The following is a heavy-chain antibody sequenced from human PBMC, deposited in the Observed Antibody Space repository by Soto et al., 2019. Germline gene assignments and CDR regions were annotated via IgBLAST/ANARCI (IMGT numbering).Heavy chain of an antibody. CDR3: ATYGSGTYKPTTFDY. D-gene: IGHD3-10*01. CDR2: IFYSGST. J-gene: IGHJ4*02. CDR1: GGSISSGVYY. Sequence: QVQLQESGPGLVKPSQTLSLTCTVSGGSISSGVYYWSWIRQHPGKGLEWIGYIFYSGSTYYTPSLKSRVTISVDTSKNQFSLKLSSVTAADTAVYYCATYGSGTYKPTTFDYWGQGTLVTVSS. V-gene: IGHV4-31*03.